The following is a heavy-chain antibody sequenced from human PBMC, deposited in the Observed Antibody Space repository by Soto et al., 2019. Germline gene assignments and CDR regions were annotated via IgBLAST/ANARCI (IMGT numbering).Heavy chain of an antibody. CDR3: ANRDTSMVTRYYYGMDV. D-gene: IGHD5-18*01. CDR1: GFAFSSYD. V-gene: IGHV3-23*01. CDR2: ISGSGDST. Sequence: QPGGSLRLSCVASGFAFSSYDMSWVRQAPGKGLEWVSAISGSGDSTFYADSVKGRFTISRDNPKNTLYLQMNSLRAEDTAVYYCANRDTSMVTRYYYGMDVWGQGTTVTVSS. J-gene: IGHJ6*02.